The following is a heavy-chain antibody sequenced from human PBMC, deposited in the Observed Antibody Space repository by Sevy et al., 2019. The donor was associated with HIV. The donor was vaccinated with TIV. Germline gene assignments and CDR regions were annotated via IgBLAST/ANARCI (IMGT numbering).Heavy chain of an antibody. CDR3: ARDSSTSPSCQHWGYYALDV. J-gene: IGHJ6*02. Sequence: SETLSLTCTVSGGSISSDGYYWSWIRQHPGKGLEWIGYIYYNGNSDYNPSLKSRVAISVDTSKNQFSLRLSSVTAADTAVYYCARDSSTSPSCQHWGYYALDVWGQGTTVTVSS. CDR2: IYYNGNS. D-gene: IGHD2-2*01. CDR1: GGSISSDGYY. V-gene: IGHV4-31*03.